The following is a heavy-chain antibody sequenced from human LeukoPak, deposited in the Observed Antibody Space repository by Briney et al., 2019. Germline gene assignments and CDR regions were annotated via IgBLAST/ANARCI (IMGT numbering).Heavy chain of an antibody. CDR1: GFTFSAYS. CDR3: ARDQIASSLYKEPLDY. V-gene: IGHV3-48*02. Sequence: GGSLRLSCAASGFTFSAYSMNWVRQAPGKGLEWVSFISGGGGTIYYADSVKGRFTISRDNAKNSLYLQMNSLRDEDTAVYYCARDQIASSLYKEPLDYWGQGALVTVSS. D-gene: IGHD6-13*01. J-gene: IGHJ4*02. CDR2: ISGGGGTI.